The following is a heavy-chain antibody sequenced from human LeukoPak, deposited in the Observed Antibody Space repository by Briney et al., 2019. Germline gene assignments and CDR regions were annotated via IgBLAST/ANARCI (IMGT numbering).Heavy chain of an antibody. Sequence: PGGSLRLSCAASGFTFSSYSFNWGRQAPGRGLEWVSCISSSTSYIYYADSVRGRFTIPRDNAKNSLYLQMNSLRAEDTAVYYCARRGYYYYGLDVWGQGTTVTVSS. D-gene: IGHD3-10*01. CDR3: ARRGYYYYGLDV. CDR2: ISSSTSYI. V-gene: IGHV3-21*01. J-gene: IGHJ6*02. CDR1: GFTFSSYS.